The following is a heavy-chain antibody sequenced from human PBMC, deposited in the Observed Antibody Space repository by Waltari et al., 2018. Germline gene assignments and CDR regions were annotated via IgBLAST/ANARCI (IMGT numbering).Heavy chain of an antibody. Sequence: EVQLVDSGGGLVQPGGSLSLSCAASGFTFSSYSMNWVRQAPGKGLEWVSYISSSSSTIYYVDSVKGRFTISRDNAENSLYLQMNSLRAEDTAVYYCARGRNNGRSGYDIWGQGTMVTVSS. J-gene: IGHJ3*02. V-gene: IGHV3-48*01. CDR3: ARGRNNGRSGYDI. CDR1: GFTFSSYS. D-gene: IGHD3-22*01. CDR2: ISSSSSTI.